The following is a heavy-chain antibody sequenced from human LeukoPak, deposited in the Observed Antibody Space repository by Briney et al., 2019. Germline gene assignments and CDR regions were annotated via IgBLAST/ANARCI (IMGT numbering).Heavy chain of an antibody. Sequence: GGSLRLSCAASGFSFSSYSMNWVRQAPGKGLEWVSSIISSGTYIYYADSVKGRFTISRDNARNSLSLQMNSLRAEDTAVYYCARDRGYYPQLDSWGQGTLVTVSS. J-gene: IGHJ5*01. V-gene: IGHV3-21*01. D-gene: IGHD3-22*01. CDR1: GFSFSSYS. CDR3: ARDRGYYPQLDS. CDR2: IISSGTYI.